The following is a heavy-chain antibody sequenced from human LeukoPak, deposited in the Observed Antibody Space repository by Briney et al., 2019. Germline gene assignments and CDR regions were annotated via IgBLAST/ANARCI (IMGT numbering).Heavy chain of an antibody. V-gene: IGHV1-69*13. CDR3: AREWGLESSGYYYAY. Sequence: SVKASCKASGGTFRRFTISWVRQAPGQGFEWMGGITPIFGTANFAQKFQGRVSITADESTSTAFMELSSLRSEDTAVYYCAREWGLESSGYYYAYWGQGTLVTVSS. D-gene: IGHD3-22*01. J-gene: IGHJ4*02. CDR1: GGTFRRFT. CDR2: ITPIFGTA.